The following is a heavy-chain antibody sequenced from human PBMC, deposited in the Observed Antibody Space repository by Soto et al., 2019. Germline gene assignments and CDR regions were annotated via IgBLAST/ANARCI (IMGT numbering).Heavy chain of an antibody. J-gene: IGHJ6*02. CDR1: GGTFSSYA. V-gene: IGHV1-69*12. D-gene: IGHD6-6*01. CDR3: AGGANSSSYYYYYGMDV. CDR2: IIPIFGTA. Sequence: QVQLVQSGAEVKKPGSSVKVSCKASGGTFSSYAISWVRQAPGQGLEWMGGIIPIFGTANYAQKFQGRVTITADESTSTAYMELSSLRSEDTAVYYCAGGANSSSYYYYYGMDVWGQGTTVTVSS.